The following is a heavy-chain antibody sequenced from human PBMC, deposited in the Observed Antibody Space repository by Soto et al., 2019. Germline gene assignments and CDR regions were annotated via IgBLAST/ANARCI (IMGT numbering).Heavy chain of an antibody. CDR1: GFTFSSYA. CDR2: ISYDGSNK. CDR3: ARVDSFGY. V-gene: IGHV3-30-3*01. Sequence: QVQLVESGGGVVQPGRSLRFSCAASGFTFSSYAMHWVRQAPGKGLEWVAVISYDGSNKYYADSVKGRFTISRDNSKNTLYLQMNSLRAEDTAVYYCARVDSFGYWGQGTLVTVSS. J-gene: IGHJ4*02.